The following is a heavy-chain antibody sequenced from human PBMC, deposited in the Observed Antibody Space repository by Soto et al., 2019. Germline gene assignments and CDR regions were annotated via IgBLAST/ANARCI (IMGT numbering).Heavy chain of an antibody. CDR1: GYTFATST. J-gene: IGHJ4*02. Sequence: QLQLVQSGPEAKKPGASVKVSCKASGYTFATSTISWLRQAPGQGPGWMGWIKAYSGNTNYAQKLQGRLTMTTDTSTSTAYMGLRSLTTDDTAIYYCAIADYGDDDYWGQGTLVNVSS. CDR2: IKAYSGNT. V-gene: IGHV1-18*01. CDR3: AIADYGDDDY. D-gene: IGHD4-17*01.